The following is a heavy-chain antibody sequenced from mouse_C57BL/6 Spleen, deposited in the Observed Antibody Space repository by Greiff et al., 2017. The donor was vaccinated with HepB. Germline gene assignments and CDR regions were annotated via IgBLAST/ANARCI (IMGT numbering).Heavy chain of an antibody. D-gene: IGHD2-5*01. J-gene: IGHJ4*01. CDR3: ARNRGDYSNSYYAMDY. CDR1: GFSLSTFGMG. Sequence: QVTLKVSGPGILQPSQTLSLTCSFSGFSLSTFGMGVGWIRQPSGKGLEWLAHIWWDDDKYYNPALKSRLTISKDTSKNQVFLKIANVDTADTATYYCARNRGDYSNSYYAMDYWGQGTSVTVSS. V-gene: IGHV8-8*01. CDR2: IWWDDDK.